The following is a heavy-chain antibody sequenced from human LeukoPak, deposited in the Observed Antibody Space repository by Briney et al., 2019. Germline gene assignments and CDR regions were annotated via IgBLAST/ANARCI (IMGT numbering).Heavy chain of an antibody. Sequence: ASVKVSCKASGYTFAGYYMHWVRQAPGQGLEWMGWINPKIGGTNYAQKFQGRVTMTRDTSISTAYMELSRLRSDDTAVYYCASPSNYGSGSQLNYWGQGTLVTVSS. V-gene: IGHV1-2*02. CDR2: INPKIGGT. CDR3: ASPSNYGSGSQLNY. CDR1: GYTFAGYY. J-gene: IGHJ4*02. D-gene: IGHD3-10*01.